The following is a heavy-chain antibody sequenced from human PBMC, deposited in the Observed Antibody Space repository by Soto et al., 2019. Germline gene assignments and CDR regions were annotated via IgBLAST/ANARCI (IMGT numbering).Heavy chain of an antibody. CDR1: GGSIRSNHW. CDR2: IYHSGST. CDR3: ARQVQNIVASMIDY. J-gene: IGHJ4*02. Sequence: PSETLSLTCAVSGGSIRSNHWWNWVRQPPGRGLEWIGEIYHSGSTNYNPSLKSRVTISVDKSKNQFSLKLSSVTAADTAVYYCARQVQNIVASMIDYWGQGTLVTVSS. D-gene: IGHD5-12*01. V-gene: IGHV4-4*02.